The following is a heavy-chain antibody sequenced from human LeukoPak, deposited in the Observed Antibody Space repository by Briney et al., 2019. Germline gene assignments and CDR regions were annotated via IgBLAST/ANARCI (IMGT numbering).Heavy chain of an antibody. CDR3: ARGGGYSSGWYVGYFDY. J-gene: IGHJ4*02. CDR2: IYSGGST. D-gene: IGHD6-19*01. CDR1: GFTFSDYY. Sequence: GGSLRLSCAASGFTFSDYYMSWVRQAPGKGLEWVSVIYSGGSTYYADSVKGRFTISRDNSKNTLYLQMNSLRAEDTAVYYCARGGGYSSGWYVGYFDYWGQGTLVTVSS. V-gene: IGHV3-53*01.